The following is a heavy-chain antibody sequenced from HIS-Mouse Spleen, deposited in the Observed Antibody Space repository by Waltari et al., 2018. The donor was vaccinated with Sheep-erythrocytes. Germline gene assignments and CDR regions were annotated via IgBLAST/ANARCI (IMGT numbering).Heavy chain of an antibody. D-gene: IGHD3-3*01. CDR3: ARITSYYDFWSTYNKDYFDY. Sequence: QVTLKESGPVLVKPTETLTLTCTVSGFSLSNARMGVSWTRPPPGKALEWLAHIFSNDEKSYSTSLKSRLTISKDTSKSQVVLTMTNMDPVDTATYYCARITSYYDFWSTYNKDYFDYWGQGTLVTVSS. CDR2: IFSNDEK. V-gene: IGHV2-26*01. CDR1: GFSLSNARMG. J-gene: IGHJ4*02.